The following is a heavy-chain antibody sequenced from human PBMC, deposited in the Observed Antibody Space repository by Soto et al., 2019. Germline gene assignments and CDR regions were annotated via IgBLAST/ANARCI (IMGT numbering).Heavy chain of an antibody. CDR2: INAGNGNT. V-gene: IGHV1-3*01. Sequence: GASVKVSCKASGYTFTSYAMHWVRQAPGQRLEWMGWINAGNGNTKYSQKFQGRVTITRDTSASTAYMELSSLRSEDTAVYYCARGAGRFLEWLLTDHFDYWGQGTLVTVSS. CDR3: ARGAGRFLEWLLTDHFDY. J-gene: IGHJ4*02. CDR1: GYTFTSYA. D-gene: IGHD3-3*01.